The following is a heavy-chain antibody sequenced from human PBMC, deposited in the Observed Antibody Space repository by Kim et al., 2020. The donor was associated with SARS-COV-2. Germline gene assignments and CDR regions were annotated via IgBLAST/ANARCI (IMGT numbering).Heavy chain of an antibody. D-gene: IGHD3-10*01. Sequence: ASVKVSCKASGYTFTSYDINWVRQATGQGLEWMGWMNPNSGNTGYAQKFQGRVTMTRNTSISTAYMELSSLRSEDTAVYYCARGVGSMVRGVITHRRTEITDNWFDPWGQGTLVTVSS. CDR2: MNPNSGNT. J-gene: IGHJ5*02. V-gene: IGHV1-8*01. CDR3: ARGVGSMVRGVITHRRTEITDNWFDP. CDR1: GYTFTSYD.